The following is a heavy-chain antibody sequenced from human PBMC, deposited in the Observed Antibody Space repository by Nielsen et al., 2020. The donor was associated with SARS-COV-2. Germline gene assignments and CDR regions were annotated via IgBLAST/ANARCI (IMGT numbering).Heavy chain of an antibody. CDR2: IWYDGSNK. D-gene: IGHD3-3*01. V-gene: IGHV3-33*08. Sequence: GESLKISCSASGFTFSSYAMHWVRQAPGKGLEWVAVIWYDGSNKYYADSVKGRFTISRDNSKNTLYLQMNSLRAEDTAVYYCAGTGDYDFWSGYYYPFYYYGMDVWGQGTTVTVSS. CDR1: GFTFSSYA. CDR3: AGTGDYDFWSGYYYPFYYYGMDV. J-gene: IGHJ6*02.